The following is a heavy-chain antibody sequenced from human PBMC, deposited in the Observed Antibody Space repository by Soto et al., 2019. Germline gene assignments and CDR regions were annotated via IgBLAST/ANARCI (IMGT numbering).Heavy chain of an antibody. CDR1: GGSISSGGYY. Sequence: QVQLQESGPGLVKPSQTLSLTCTVSGGSISSGGYYWSWIRQHPGKGLEWIGYIYYSGSTYYNPSLKSRVTRSVDTSKNQFSLKLSSVTAADTAVYYCARGPLLSGYQGSGGWFDPWGQGTLVTVSS. CDR3: ARGPLLSGYQGSGGWFDP. J-gene: IGHJ5*02. D-gene: IGHD3-22*01. V-gene: IGHV4-31*03. CDR2: IYYSGST.